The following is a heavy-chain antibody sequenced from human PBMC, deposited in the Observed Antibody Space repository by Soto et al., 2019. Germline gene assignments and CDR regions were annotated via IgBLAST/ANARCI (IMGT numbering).Heavy chain of an antibody. Sequence: PGGSLRLSCAASGFTFSSYGMHWVRQAPGKGLEWVAVIWYDGSNKYYADSVKGRFTISRDNSKNTLYLQMNSLRAEDTAVYYCARVGFPYYYDSSGPYLDYWGQGTLVTVSS. D-gene: IGHD3-22*01. V-gene: IGHV3-33*01. CDR3: ARVGFPYYYDSSGPYLDY. J-gene: IGHJ4*02. CDR1: GFTFSSYG. CDR2: IWYDGSNK.